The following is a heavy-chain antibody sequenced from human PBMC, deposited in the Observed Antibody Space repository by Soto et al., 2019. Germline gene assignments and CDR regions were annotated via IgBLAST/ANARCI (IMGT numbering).Heavy chain of an antibody. J-gene: IGHJ6*02. CDR3: ARGQGDDIVVVPAAIMWDRRGYYSYSMVV. CDR1: GGTLSSYA. CDR2: IIPIFGTA. Sequence: GASVMVSCTASGGTLSSYAISWVRQAPGQGLEWMGGIIPIFGTANYAQKFQGRATITADESTSTAYMELSSLRSEDTAVYYCARGQGDDIVVVPAAIMWDRRGYYSYSMVVWGQGSMATVSS. D-gene: IGHD2-2*02. V-gene: IGHV1-69*13.